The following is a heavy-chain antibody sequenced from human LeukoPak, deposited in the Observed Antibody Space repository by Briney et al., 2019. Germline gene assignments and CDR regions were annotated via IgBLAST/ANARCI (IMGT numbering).Heavy chain of an antibody. J-gene: IGHJ4*02. V-gene: IGHV4-31*03. Sequence: PSQTLSLTCTVSGGSISNGDYYWSWIRHHPGKGLEWIGEINHSGSTNYNPSLKSRVTISVDTSKNQFSLKLSSVTAADTAVYYCARRPLRGRWLGYFDYWGQGTLVTVSS. CDR3: ARRPLRGRWLGYFDY. CDR2: INHSGST. CDR1: GGSISNGDYY. D-gene: IGHD6-19*01.